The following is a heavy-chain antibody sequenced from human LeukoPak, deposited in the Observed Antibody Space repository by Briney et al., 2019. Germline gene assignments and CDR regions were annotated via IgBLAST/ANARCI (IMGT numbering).Heavy chain of an antibody. Sequence: PGGSLRLSCAASGFSLSSSYMSWVREAPGKGVELVSLIHIDDTTYYADSVKGRFTMSRDNSRSTLLLQMSNLRAEDTAVYYCARDTGMAVGDYWGQGTLVTVSS. V-gene: IGHV3-53*01. J-gene: IGHJ4*02. D-gene: IGHD3-10*01. CDR3: ARDTGMAVGDY. CDR1: GFSLSSSY. CDR2: IHIDDTT.